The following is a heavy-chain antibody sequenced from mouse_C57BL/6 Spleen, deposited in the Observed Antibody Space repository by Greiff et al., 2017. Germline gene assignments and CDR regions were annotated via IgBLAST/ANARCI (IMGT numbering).Heavy chain of an antibody. CDR2: ISSGGDYI. CDR3: TRDGGTVVATNAMDY. D-gene: IGHD1-1*01. Sequence: DVMLVESGEGLVKPGGSLKLSCAASGFTFSSYAMSWVRQTPEKRLEWVAYISSGGDYIYYAYTVKGRFTISRDNARNTLYLQMSSLKSEDTAMYYCTRDGGTVVATNAMDYWGQGTSVTVSS. V-gene: IGHV5-9-1*02. J-gene: IGHJ4*01. CDR1: GFTFSSYA.